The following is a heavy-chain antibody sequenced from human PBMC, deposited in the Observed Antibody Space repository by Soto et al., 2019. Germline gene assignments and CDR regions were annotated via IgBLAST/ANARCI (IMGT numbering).Heavy chain of an antibody. CDR1: GFNFKSYG. V-gene: IGHV3-33*01. Sequence: QVQLVESGGGAVHPGRSLRLSCAASGFNFKSYGMHWVRQAPGKGLEWVAAIWYDGSKIFYADSVKGRFTVSRDNSRNVLDLQMNGLRADDTAVYYCARGFRADTTPWGVTNYHYEGLDVWARGPRSPSP. CDR3: ARGFRADTTPWGVTNYHYEGLDV. J-gene: IGHJ6*02. CDR2: IWYDGSKI. D-gene: IGHD3-16*01.